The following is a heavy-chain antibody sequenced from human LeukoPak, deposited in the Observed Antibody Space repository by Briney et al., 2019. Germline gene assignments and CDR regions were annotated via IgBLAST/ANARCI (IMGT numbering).Heavy chain of an antibody. CDR2: INHSGST. V-gene: IGHV4-34*01. D-gene: IGHD3-3*01. J-gene: IGHJ4*02. CDR1: GGSFSGYY. CDR3: AREPRYDFWSGYYGY. Sequence: PSETLSLNCAVYGGSFSGYYWSWLRQPPGKGLEWIEEINHSGSTNYNPSLKSRVTISVDTSKNQFSLKLSSVTAAYTAVYYCAREPRYDFWSGYYGYWGQGTLVTVSS.